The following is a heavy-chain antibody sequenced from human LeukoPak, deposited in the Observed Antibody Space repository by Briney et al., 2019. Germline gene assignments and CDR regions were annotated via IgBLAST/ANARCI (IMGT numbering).Heavy chain of an antibody. D-gene: IGHD3-10*01. V-gene: IGHV1-2*02. CDR3: ARTHYYGSGSQET. CDR1: GYTFTGYY. J-gene: IGHJ4*02. Sequence: ASVKVSCKASGYTFTGYYMHWVRQAPGQGLEWMGWINPNSGGTNYAQKFQSRVTMTRDTSISTAYMELSRLRSDDTAVYYCARTHYYGSGSQETWGQGTLVTVSS. CDR2: INPNSGGT.